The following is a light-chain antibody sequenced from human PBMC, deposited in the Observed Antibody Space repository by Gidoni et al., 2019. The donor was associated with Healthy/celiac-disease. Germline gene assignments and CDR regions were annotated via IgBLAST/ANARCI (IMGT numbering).Light chain of an antibody. V-gene: IGKV1-39*01. J-gene: IGKJ2*01. Sequence: DIQMTQSPSSLSASVGDRVTITCRASQSISSYLNWYQQKPGKAPKVLIYTASSLQSGVPSRFSGSGSGTDFTLTISSLQPEDFATYYCQQSYSTLYTFXQXTKLXIK. CDR2: TAS. CDR3: QQSYSTLYT. CDR1: QSISSY.